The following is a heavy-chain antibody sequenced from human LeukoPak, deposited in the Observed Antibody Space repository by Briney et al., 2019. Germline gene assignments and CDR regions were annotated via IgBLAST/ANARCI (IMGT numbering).Heavy chain of an antibody. CDR1: GFTFSTYA. V-gene: IGHV3-23*01. CDR3: AKDFGPSRGGSFYDY. J-gene: IGHJ4*02. Sequence: GGSLRLSCAASGFTFSTYAMSWVPQAPGKGLEGGSAISGSGGSTYYADSVKGRYTITKDNSKSTLYLQMNSLRAEDTAVYCCAKDFGPSRGGSFYDYWGQGTLVTVSS. CDR2: ISGSGGST. D-gene: IGHD2-15*01.